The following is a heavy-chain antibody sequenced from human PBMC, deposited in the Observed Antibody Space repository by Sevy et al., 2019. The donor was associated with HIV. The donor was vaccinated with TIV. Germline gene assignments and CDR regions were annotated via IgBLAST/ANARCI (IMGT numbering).Heavy chain of an antibody. CDR3: ARGRGTYYDTSGYPYLLEAGFDY. D-gene: IGHD3-22*01. CDR2: INSDSDTM. CDR1: GFPYNYYA. V-gene: IGHV3-48*02. Sequence: GGSLRLSCVASGFPYNYYAMNWVRQAPGKGLEWILYINSDSDTMYYGDSVKGRFTISRDNAKNSLYLQMNSLRDEDTAVYYCARGRGTYYDTSGYPYLLEAGFDYWGQGTLVTVSS. J-gene: IGHJ4*02.